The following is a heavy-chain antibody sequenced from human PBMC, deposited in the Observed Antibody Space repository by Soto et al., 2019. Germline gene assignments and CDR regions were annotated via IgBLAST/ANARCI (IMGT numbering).Heavy chain of an antibody. CDR3: ARDAYSSSSENYGMDV. J-gene: IGHJ6*02. V-gene: IGHV1-46*01. D-gene: IGHD6-6*01. CDR2: IRPSGGST. CDR1: GYTFTSYY. Sequence: ASVKVSCKASGYTFTSYYMHWVRQAPGQGLEWMGIIRPSGGSTTYAQKFQGRVTMTRDTSTSTVYMELSSLRSEDTAVYYCARDAYSSSSENYGMDVWGQGTTVTVSS.